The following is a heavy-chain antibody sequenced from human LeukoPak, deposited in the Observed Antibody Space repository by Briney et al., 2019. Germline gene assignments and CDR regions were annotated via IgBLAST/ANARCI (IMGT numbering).Heavy chain of an antibody. CDR1: GLTFNNAW. Sequence: GGSLRLSCAASGLTFNNAWMSWVRQAPGKGLEWVGRIKSKTDGEKTEYAAPVKGRFTISRDDSKNILYLQMTSLKTEDTAVYYCSTGTDFDFWGQGTLVTISS. J-gene: IGHJ4*02. D-gene: IGHD1-14*01. V-gene: IGHV3-15*01. CDR2: IKSKTDGEKT. CDR3: STGTDFDF.